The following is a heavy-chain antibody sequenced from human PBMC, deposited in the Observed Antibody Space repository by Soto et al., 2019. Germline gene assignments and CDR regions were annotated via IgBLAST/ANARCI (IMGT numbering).Heavy chain of an antibody. CDR1: GGSISSGGYY. V-gene: IGHV4-31*03. CDR2: IYYSGST. CDR3: ARGISSSWYDY. J-gene: IGHJ4*02. D-gene: IGHD6-13*01. Sequence: PSETLSLTCTVSGGSISSGGYYWSWIRQHPGKGLEWIGYIYYSGSTYYNPSLKSRVTISVDTSKNQFSLKLSSVTAADTAVYYCARGISSSWYDYWGQGTLVTVSS.